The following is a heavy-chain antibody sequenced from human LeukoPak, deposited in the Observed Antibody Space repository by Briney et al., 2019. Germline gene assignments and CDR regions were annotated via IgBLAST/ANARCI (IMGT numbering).Heavy chain of an antibody. V-gene: IGHV4-34*01. J-gene: IGHJ4*02. Sequence: SETLSLTCAVYGGSFSGYYWSWIRQPPGKGLEWIGEINHSGSTNYNPSLKSRVTISVDTSKNQFSLKLSSVTAAHTAVYYCARGGVVVRGVLFDYWGQGTLVTVSS. CDR1: GGSFSGYY. CDR3: ARGGVVVRGVLFDY. CDR2: INHSGST. D-gene: IGHD3-10*01.